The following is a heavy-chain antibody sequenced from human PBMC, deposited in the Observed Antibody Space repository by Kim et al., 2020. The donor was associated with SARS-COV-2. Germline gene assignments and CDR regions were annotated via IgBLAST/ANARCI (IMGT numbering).Heavy chain of an antibody. CDR3: AKDVKIGVVPAGPRRYFDH. J-gene: IGHJ4*02. Sequence: GGSLRLSCAASGFTFSSYAMRWVRQAPGKGLEWVSAISGSGGSTYYADSVKGRFTISRDNSKNTLYLQMNSLRAEDTAVYYCAKDVKIGVVPAGPRRYFDHWGQGTLVTVSS. CDR1: GFTFSSYA. CDR2: ISGSGGST. V-gene: IGHV3-23*01. D-gene: IGHD2-2*01.